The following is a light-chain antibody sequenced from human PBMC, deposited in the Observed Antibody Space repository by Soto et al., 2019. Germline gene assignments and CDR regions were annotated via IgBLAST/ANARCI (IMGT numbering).Light chain of an antibody. J-gene: IGKJ3*01. Sequence: EIVLTQSPGTLSLSPGERATLSCRASQSVSSSHLAWYQHNPGQAPRLLIHAASSRATGSPDRFSGGGSGTDFTLTISSLEPEDFAVYYCQQRSNWPPGITFGPGTKVDIK. CDR2: AAS. V-gene: IGKV3D-20*02. CDR1: QSVSSSH. CDR3: QQRSNWPPGIT.